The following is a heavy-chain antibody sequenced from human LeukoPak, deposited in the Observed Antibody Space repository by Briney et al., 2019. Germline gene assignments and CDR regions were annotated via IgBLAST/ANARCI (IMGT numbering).Heavy chain of an antibody. CDR3: AREKLRGILYYGMDV. J-gene: IGHJ6*04. Sequence: GGSLRLSCVASGFTFSSYGMHWVRQAPGKGLEWVAVIWYDGSNKYYADSVKGRFTISRDNSKNTLYLQMNSLRAEDTAVYYCAREKLRGILYYGMDVWGKGTTVTVSS. CDR1: GFTFSSYG. D-gene: IGHD2/OR15-2a*01. CDR2: IWYDGSNK. V-gene: IGHV3-33*01.